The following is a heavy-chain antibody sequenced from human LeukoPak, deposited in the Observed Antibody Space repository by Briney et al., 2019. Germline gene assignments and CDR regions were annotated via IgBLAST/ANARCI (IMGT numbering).Heavy chain of an antibody. D-gene: IGHD6-19*01. Sequence: SETLSLTCAVYGGSFSGYYWSWIRQPPGKGLEWIGEINHSGSTNYNPSLKSRVTISVDTSKNQFSLKLSSVTAADTAVYYCAREGRYSSGWYARTFDYWGQGTLVTVPS. V-gene: IGHV4-34*01. CDR1: GGSFSGYY. J-gene: IGHJ4*02. CDR2: INHSGST. CDR3: AREGRYSSGWYARTFDY.